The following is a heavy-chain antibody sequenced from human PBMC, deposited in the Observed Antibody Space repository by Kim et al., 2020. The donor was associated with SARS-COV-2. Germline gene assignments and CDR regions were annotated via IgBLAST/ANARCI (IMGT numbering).Heavy chain of an antibody. CDR1: GDSIDTASYY. Sequence: SETLSLTCTVSGDSIDTASYYWGWVRQPTGMGLVGIGSIDYSGNSYSDPSLTGRVTISQDTSKKQFSLTLTSVTAADTAGYYCARPRAIIGTLFYWYFDVWGRGTRDPVSS. J-gene: IGHJ2*01. CDR3: ARPRAIIGTLFYWYFDV. D-gene: IGHD6-13*01. V-gene: IGHV4-39*07. CDR2: IDYSGNS.